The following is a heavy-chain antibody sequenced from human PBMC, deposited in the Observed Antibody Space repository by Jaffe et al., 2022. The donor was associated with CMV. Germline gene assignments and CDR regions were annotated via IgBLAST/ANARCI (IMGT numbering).Heavy chain of an antibody. Sequence: QVTLKESGPVLVKPTETLTLTCTVSGFSLSNARMGVSWIRQPPGKALEWLAHIFSNDEKSYSTSLKSRLTISKDTSKSQVVLTMTNMDPVDTATYYCARTTLEYYYDSSGITGDYYYYYMDVWGKGTTVTVSS. CDR3: ARTTLEYYYDSSGITGDYYYYYMDV. J-gene: IGHJ6*03. V-gene: IGHV2-26*01. CDR2: IFSNDEK. CDR1: GFSLSNARMG. D-gene: IGHD3-22*01.